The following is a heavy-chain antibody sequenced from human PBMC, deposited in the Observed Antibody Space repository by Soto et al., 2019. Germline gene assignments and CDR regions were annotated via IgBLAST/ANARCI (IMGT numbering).Heavy chain of an antibody. Sequence: SETLSLTCAVYGGSFSGYNWSWIRQPPGKGLEWIGEINHSGSTNYNPSLKSRVTISVDTSKNQFSLKLSSVTAADTAVYYCARGRIVVVLAARHNWFDPWGQGTLVTVSS. V-gene: IGHV4-34*01. CDR3: ARGRIVVVLAARHNWFDP. CDR2: INHSGST. CDR1: GGSFSGYN. D-gene: IGHD2-2*01. J-gene: IGHJ5*02.